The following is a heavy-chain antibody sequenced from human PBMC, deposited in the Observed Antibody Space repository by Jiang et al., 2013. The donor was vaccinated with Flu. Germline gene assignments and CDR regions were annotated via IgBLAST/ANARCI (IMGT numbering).Heavy chain of an antibody. V-gene: IGHV6-1*01. CDR3: ARDGAATHDAFDI. CDR1: GDSVSSNSAT. D-gene: IGHD2-15*01. Sequence: QTLSLTCAISGDSVSSNSATWNWIRQSPSRGHEWLGRTYYRSQWYNNYAESVKSRITINPDTSKNQVSLQLNSVTPEDTAVYYCARDGAATHDAFDIWGQGTVVTVSS. CDR2: TYYRSQWYN. J-gene: IGHJ3*02.